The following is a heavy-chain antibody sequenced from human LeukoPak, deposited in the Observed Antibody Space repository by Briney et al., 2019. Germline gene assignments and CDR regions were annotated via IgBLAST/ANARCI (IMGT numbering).Heavy chain of an antibody. V-gene: IGHV3-23*01. CDR2: ISSDGRA. J-gene: IGHJ4*02. Sequence: GASLRLSCAASGFTFRNYAMSWVRQAPGKGLEWVSGISSDGRAFYADSVKGRFTIPRDNSKNTLYLQMNSLRAEDTAVYYCAKEAAVIAIPYFDYWGQGTLVTVSS. CDR3: AKEAAVIAIPYFDY. D-gene: IGHD2-21*01. CDR1: GFTFRNYA.